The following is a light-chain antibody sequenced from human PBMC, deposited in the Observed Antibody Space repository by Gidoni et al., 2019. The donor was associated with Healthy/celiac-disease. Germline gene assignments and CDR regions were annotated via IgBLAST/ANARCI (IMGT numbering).Light chain of an antibody. Sequence: ELVMTKSPATLSVSPGERATLSCRASQSVSSNLAWYQQKPGQAPRLLIYGASTRATGIPARFSGSGSGTEFTLTISSLQSEDFAVYYCQQYNNWPPWTCGQGTKVEIK. J-gene: IGKJ1*01. CDR3: QQYNNWPPWT. CDR1: QSVSSN. CDR2: GAS. V-gene: IGKV3-15*01.